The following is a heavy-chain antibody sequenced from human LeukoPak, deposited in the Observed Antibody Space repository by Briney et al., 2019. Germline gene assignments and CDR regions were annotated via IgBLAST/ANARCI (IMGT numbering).Heavy chain of an antibody. J-gene: IGHJ5*02. CDR3: ARGGVNYKIAGP. V-gene: IGHV4-59*01. CDR2: IYYSGST. Sequence: SETLSLTCTVSGGSITSYYWSWIRQPPGKGLEWIGYIYYSGSTNYNPSLKSRVTISVDTSKNQFSLKLSSVTAADTAVYYCARGGVNYKIAGPWGQGALVTISS. CDR1: GGSITSYY. D-gene: IGHD3-10*01.